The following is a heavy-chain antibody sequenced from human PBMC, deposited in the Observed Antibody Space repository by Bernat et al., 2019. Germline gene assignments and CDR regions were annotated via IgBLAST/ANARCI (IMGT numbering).Heavy chain of an antibody. Sequence: QLQLQESGPGLVKPSETLSLTCTVSGGSISSSSYYWGWIRQPPGKGLEWIGSAYYSGSTYYNPSLKSRVTISVDTSKNQFSLKLSSVTAADTAVYYCARGTSTSAPYMDVWGKGTTVTVSS. J-gene: IGHJ6*03. CDR1: GGSISSSSYY. CDR3: ARGTSTSAPYMDV. V-gene: IGHV4-39*01. CDR2: AYYSGST.